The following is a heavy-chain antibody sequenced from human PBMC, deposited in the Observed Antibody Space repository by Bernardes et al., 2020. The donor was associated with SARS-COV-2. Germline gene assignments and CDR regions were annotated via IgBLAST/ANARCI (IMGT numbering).Heavy chain of an antibody. D-gene: IGHD2-15*01. V-gene: IGHV5-51*01. CDR1: GYSFTSYW. Sequence: GESLQISCKGSGYSFTSYWIGWVRQMPGKGLEWMGIIYPGDSDTRYSPSFQGQVTISADKSISTAYLQWSSLKASDTAMYYCARWAVVAATPGINYYYGMDVWGQGTTVTVSS. J-gene: IGHJ6*02. CDR3: ARWAVVAATPGINYYYGMDV. CDR2: IYPGDSDT.